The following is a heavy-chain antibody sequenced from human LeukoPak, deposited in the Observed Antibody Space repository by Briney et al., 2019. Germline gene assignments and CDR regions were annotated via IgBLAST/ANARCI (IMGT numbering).Heavy chain of an antibody. D-gene: IGHD6-19*01. J-gene: IGHJ4*02. CDR2: ISSSSSTI. CDR3: AGEPDSSGWYMFSDY. CDR1: GFTFSSYS. V-gene: IGHV3-48*01. Sequence: GGSLRLSCAASGFTFSSYSMNWVRQAPGKGLEWVSYISSSSSTIYYADSVKGRFTISRDNAKNPLYLQMNSLRAEDTAVYYCAGEPDSSGWYMFSDYWGQGTLVTVSS.